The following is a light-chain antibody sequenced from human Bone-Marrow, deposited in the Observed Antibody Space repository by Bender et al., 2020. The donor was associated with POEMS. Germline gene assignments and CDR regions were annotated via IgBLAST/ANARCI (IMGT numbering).Light chain of an antibody. Sequence: SFELTQTPSVSVSPGQTATITCSGDALAKQYAYWYQQRPGQAPVVVIYTDSARPSGIPERFSGSSSGTTVTLTISGVQAEDEADYYCQSADSSGTYVVFGGGTKLTVL. V-gene: IGLV3-25*02. J-gene: IGLJ2*01. CDR1: ALAKQY. CDR3: QSADSSGTYVV. CDR2: TDS.